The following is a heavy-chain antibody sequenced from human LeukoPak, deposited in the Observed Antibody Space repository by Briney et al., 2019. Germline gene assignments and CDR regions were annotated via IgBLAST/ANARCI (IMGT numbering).Heavy chain of an antibody. J-gene: IGHJ3*02. CDR2: ISSSSSYI. V-gene: IGHV3-21*01. CDR3: ARHTSSWYGAFDI. D-gene: IGHD6-13*01. CDR1: GFTFSSYS. Sequence: GGSLRLSCAASGFTFSSYSMNWVRQAPGKGLEWVSSISSSSSYIYYADSVKGRFTISRDNAKNSLYLQMNSLRDEDTAVYYCARHTSSWYGAFDIWGQGTMVTVSS.